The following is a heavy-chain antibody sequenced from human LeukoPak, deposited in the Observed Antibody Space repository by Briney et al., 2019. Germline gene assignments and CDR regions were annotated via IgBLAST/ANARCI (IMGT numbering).Heavy chain of an antibody. CDR1: GFTFSSYG. Sequence: PGRSLRLSCAASGFTFSSYGMHWVRQAPGKGLEWVSFISSSSSYMYYADSVKGRFTISRDNAKNSLYLQMNSLRAEDTAVYYCARVFGESHPRYYYYYGMDVWGQGTTVTVSS. J-gene: IGHJ6*02. V-gene: IGHV3-21*01. CDR2: ISSSSSYM. CDR3: ARVFGESHPRYYYYYGMDV. D-gene: IGHD3-10*01.